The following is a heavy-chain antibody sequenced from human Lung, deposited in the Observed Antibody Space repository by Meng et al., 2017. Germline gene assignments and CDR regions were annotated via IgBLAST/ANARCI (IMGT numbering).Heavy chain of an antibody. D-gene: IGHD4-11*01. CDR3: ARGPTTMAHDFDY. Sequence: RPQLWAAGLLTPSATLVLRCVFSGGSFSDYYWSWIRQHPGKGLEWIGEINHSGSTTYNPSLDSRATISVDTSQHNLSLKLSSVTAADSAVYYCARGPTTMAHDFDYWGQGTLVTVSS. J-gene: IGHJ4*02. CDR2: INHSGST. CDR1: GGSFSDYY. V-gene: IGHV4-34*01.